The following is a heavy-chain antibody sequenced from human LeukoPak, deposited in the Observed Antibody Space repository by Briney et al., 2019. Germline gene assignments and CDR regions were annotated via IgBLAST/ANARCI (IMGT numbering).Heavy chain of an antibody. CDR3: ARGSITMVRGTHYYYYGMDV. J-gene: IGHJ6*02. CDR2: IYYSGST. Sequence: SETLSLTCTVSGGSISSYYWSWIRQPPGQGLEWIGYIYYSGSTNYNPSLKSRVTISVDTSKNQFSLKLSSVTAADTAVYYCARGSITMVRGTHYYYYGMDVWGQGTTVTVSS. V-gene: IGHV4-59*01. CDR1: GGSISSYY. D-gene: IGHD3-10*01.